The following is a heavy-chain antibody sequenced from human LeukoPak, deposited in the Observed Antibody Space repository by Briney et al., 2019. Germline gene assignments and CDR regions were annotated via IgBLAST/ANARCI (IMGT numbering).Heavy chain of an antibody. CDR2: IYYSGST. CDR1: GGSISSYY. V-gene: IGHV4-59*01. D-gene: IGHD4-23*01. Sequence: SETLSLTCTVSGGSISSYYWSWIRQPPGKGLEWIGYIYYSGSTNYNPSLKSRVTISVDTSKNQFSLKLSSVTAADTAVYCCARDLGGGTDFGYWGQGTLVTVSS. CDR3: ARDLGGGTDFGY. J-gene: IGHJ4*02.